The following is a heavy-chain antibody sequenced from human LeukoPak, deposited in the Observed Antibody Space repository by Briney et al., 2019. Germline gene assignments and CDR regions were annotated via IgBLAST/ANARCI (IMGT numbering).Heavy chain of an antibody. CDR3: AKGGYSGHEFDF. J-gene: IGHJ5*01. D-gene: IGHD5-12*01. CDR2: ISGSGGST. CDR1: GFTFSSYA. V-gene: IGHV3-23*01. Sequence: GGSLRLSCAASGFTFSSYAMSWVRQAPGEWLEWVSAISGSGGSTYYAGSVKGRFTISRDTSKNTLYLQMNSLTVEDTAVYYCAKGGYSGHEFDFWGQGALVTVSS.